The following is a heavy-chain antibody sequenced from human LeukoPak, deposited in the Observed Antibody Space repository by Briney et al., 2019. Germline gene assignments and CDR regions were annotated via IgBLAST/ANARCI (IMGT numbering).Heavy chain of an antibody. CDR2: ISYDGSNK. Sequence: GRSLRLSCAASGFTFSSYAMHWVRQAPGKGLEWVAVISYDGSNKYCADSVKGRFTISRDNSKNMLYLQMNSLRAEDTAVYYCAKSQYSRDGGFDYWGQGTLVTVSS. CDR3: AKSQYSRDGGFDY. V-gene: IGHV3-30*18. CDR1: GFTFSSYA. J-gene: IGHJ4*02. D-gene: IGHD2-15*01.